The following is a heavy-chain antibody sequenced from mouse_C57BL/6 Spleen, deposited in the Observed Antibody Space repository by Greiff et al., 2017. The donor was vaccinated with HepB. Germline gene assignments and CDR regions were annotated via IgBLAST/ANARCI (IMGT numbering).Heavy chain of an antibody. CDR2: IYPGDGDT. D-gene: IGHD1-1*01. V-gene: IGHV1-80*01. CDR3: ARDYYYGSNLDY. Sequence: QVQLQQSGAELVKPGASVKISCKASGYAFSSYWMNWVKQRPGKGLEWIGQIYPGDGDTNYNGKFKGKATLTADKSSSTAYMQLSSLTSEDSAVYFCARDYYYGSNLDYWGQGTTLTVSS. CDR1: GYAFSSYW. J-gene: IGHJ2*01.